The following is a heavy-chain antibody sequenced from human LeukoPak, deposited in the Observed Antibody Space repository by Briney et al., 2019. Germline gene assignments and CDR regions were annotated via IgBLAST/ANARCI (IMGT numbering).Heavy chain of an antibody. J-gene: IGHJ4*02. D-gene: IGHD6-19*01. Sequence: GGSLRLSCAASGFTFSNYAMSWVRQAPGKGLEWVSSMSGSGGSTYYADSVKGRFTISRDNSKNTLYLQMNNLSAEDTALYYCAKNQGQWLVPVDYWGQGTLVTVSS. CDR1: GFTFSNYA. V-gene: IGHV3-23*01. CDR3: AKNQGQWLVPVDY. CDR2: MSGSGGST.